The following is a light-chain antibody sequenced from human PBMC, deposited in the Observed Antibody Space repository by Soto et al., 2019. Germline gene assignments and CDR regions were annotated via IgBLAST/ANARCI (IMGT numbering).Light chain of an antibody. CDR3: QQGSRTLT. Sequence: DIQMTQSPSSLSASVGDRVTITCQASQDISNYLNWYQQKPGKAPKLLISGASSLRSGVPSRFSGSGSGTDFTLTINSLQPEDLATYYCQQGSRTLTFGGGTKVDIK. CDR2: GAS. V-gene: IGKV1-39*01. CDR1: QDISNY. J-gene: IGKJ4*01.